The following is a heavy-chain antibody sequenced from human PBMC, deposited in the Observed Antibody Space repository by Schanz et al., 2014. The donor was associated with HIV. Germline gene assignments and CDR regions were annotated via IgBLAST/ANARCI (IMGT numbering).Heavy chain of an antibody. CDR1: GFAFSDYS. D-gene: IGHD6-19*01. Sequence: VQLVESGGGLVKPGASLRLSCVASGFAFSDYSMTWVRRAPGKGLEWVSGISASGGATYYADSVKGRFAISRDNSKNTLYLQMNSLRSDDTAVYYCAKDAYRSGWFYFDSWGQGTPVTVSS. V-gene: IGHV3-23*04. CDR2: ISASGGAT. J-gene: IGHJ4*02. CDR3: AKDAYRSGWFYFDS.